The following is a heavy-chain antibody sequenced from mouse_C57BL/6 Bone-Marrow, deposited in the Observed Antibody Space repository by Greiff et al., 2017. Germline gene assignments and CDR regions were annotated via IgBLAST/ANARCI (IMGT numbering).Heavy chain of an antibody. V-gene: IGHV5-9-1*02. CDR2: ISSGGDYI. CDR3: TREGHYYGSSWFAY. Sequence: EVHLVESGEGLVKPGGSLKLSCAASGFTFSSYAMSWVRQTPEKRLEWVAYISSGGDYIYYADTVKGRFTISRDNARNTLYLQMSSLKSEDTAMYYCTREGHYYGSSWFAYWGQGTLVTVSA. D-gene: IGHD1-1*01. CDR1: GFTFSSYA. J-gene: IGHJ3*01.